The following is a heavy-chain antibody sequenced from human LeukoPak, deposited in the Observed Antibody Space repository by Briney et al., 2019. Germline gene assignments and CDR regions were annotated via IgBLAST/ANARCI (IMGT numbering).Heavy chain of an antibody. CDR2: TSSSDAGT. CDR3: AGRGSGSYFDY. D-gene: IGHD3-10*01. J-gene: IGHJ4*02. V-gene: IGHV3-23*01. Sequence: GGSLRLSCAASGFTLSTYAMGWVRQPPGKGLEWVAATSSSDAGTYHADSVRGRFTISRDNSKNTLYLQMNSLRAEDTAVYYCAGRGSGSYFDYWGQGTLVTVSS. CDR1: GFTLSTYA.